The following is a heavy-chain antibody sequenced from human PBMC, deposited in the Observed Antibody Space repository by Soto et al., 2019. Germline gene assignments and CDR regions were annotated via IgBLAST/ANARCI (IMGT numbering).Heavy chain of an antibody. J-gene: IGHJ4*02. CDR1: GFIFSSYS. CDR3: AKKVNSGSGSQYFDY. Sequence: SLRLSCVSSGFIFSSYSMSWVRQAPGKGLEWVSGFRAGGDDGTTYYADSVKGRFTISRDNSKNTLFLQMNSLRAEDTAIYYCAKKVNSGSGSQYFDYFGQGTLVTVSS. V-gene: IGHV3-23*01. D-gene: IGHD3-10*01. CDR2: FRAGGDDGTT.